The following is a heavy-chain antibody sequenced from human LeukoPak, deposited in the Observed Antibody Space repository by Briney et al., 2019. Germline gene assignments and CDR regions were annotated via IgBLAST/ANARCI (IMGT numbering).Heavy chain of an antibody. Sequence: SETLSLTCTVSGGSINSYYWSWIRQPPGKGLECIGYIHYTGSTNYNPSLKSRVTISEDTSKSQFSLKLSSVTAADTAIYYCARGGYYGSGNDFRFDPWGQGTLVTVSS. V-gene: IGHV4-59*01. D-gene: IGHD3-10*01. CDR2: IHYTGST. CDR3: ARGGYYGSGNDFRFDP. J-gene: IGHJ5*02. CDR1: GGSINSYY.